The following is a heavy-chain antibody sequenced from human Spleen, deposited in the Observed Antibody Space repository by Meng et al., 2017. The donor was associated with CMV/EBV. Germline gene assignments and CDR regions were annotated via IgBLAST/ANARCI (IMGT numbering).Heavy chain of an antibody. J-gene: IGHJ6*02. CDR3: ARAMVISRYYYYGMDV. Sequence: GGSLRLSCAASGFTFSSYAMSWVRQAPGKGLEWVSAISGSGGSTYYADSMKGRFTISRDNSKNTLYLQMNSLRAEDTAVYYCARAMVISRYYYYGMDVWGQGTTVTVSS. D-gene: IGHD5-18*01. V-gene: IGHV3-23*01. CDR1: GFTFSSYA. CDR2: ISGSGGST.